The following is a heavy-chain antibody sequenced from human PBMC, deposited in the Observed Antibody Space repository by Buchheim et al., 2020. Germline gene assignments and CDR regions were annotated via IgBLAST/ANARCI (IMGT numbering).Heavy chain of an antibody. J-gene: IGHJ6*02. CDR2: IYTSGST. CDR3: ARYLRKAAAGYYYYYYGMDV. CDR1: GGSISSYY. D-gene: IGHD6-13*01. V-gene: IGHV4-4*07. Sequence: QVQLQESGPGLVKPSETLSLTCTVSGGSISSYYWSWIRQPAGKGLEWIGRIYTSGSTNYNPSLKSRVTISVDTSKNQFSLKLSSVTAADTAVYYCARYLRKAAAGYYYYYYGMDVWGQGTT.